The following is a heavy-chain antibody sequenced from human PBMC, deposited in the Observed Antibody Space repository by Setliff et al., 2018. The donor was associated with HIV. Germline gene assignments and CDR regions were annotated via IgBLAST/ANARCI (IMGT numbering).Heavy chain of an antibody. CDR2: IIPIFGTA. CDR1: GDTFSSYG. CDR3: ARERWSLATTTGGWFDP. Sequence: SVKVSCKASGDTFSSYGISWVRQAPGQGLEWMGGIIPIFGTANYAQKFQGRVTITADESTSTAYMELSSLRSEDTAVYYCARERWSLATTTGGWFDPWGQGTLVTVSS. V-gene: IGHV1-69*13. D-gene: IGHD5-12*01. J-gene: IGHJ5*02.